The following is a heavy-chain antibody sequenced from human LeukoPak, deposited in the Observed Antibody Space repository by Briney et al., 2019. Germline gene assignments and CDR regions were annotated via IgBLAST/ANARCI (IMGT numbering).Heavy chain of an antibody. CDR1: GYTFTDYY. V-gene: IGHV1-2*02. Sequence: ASVKVSCKASGYTFTDYYIHWVRQAPGQGLEWMGWINLNSGDTYYAQNFQDRVTMTGDTSISTAYLELSSLRSDDTAVFYCARLYFDVLTNYYMWLAPWGQGTLVTVSS. CDR2: INLNSGDT. D-gene: IGHD3-9*01. J-gene: IGHJ5*02. CDR3: ARLYFDVLTNYYMWLAP.